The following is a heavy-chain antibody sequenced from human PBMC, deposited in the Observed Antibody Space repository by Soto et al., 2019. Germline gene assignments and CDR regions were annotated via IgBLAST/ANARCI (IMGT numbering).Heavy chain of an antibody. D-gene: IGHD3-10*01. CDR3: AAGRVLYGSEY. CDR2: IYHTENTTY. V-gene: IGHV4-59*03. J-gene: IGHJ4*02. Sequence: QVQLQESGPGLVKPSETLSLTCTVSGGSISSYYWSWIRQPPGRGLQWIGYIYHTENTTYNYNPSLKSRVTISLDTSKNQFSLKLTSVTAADTAVYYCAAGRVLYGSEYWGQGTLVTVSS. CDR1: GGSISSYY.